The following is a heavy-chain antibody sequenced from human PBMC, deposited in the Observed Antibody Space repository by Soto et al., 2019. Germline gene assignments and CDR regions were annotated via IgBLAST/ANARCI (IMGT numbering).Heavy chain of an antibody. D-gene: IGHD3-22*01. J-gene: IGHJ4*02. V-gene: IGHV3-48*04. CDR3: ARVTDYYESSGYFDY. Sequence: PGGSLRLSCAACGFTFSTYSMNWVRQAPGKGLEWVSYISSSSTTIYYADSVKGRFTISRDNAKNSLNLQMNSLRAEDTAVYYCARVTDYYESSGYFDYWGQGTLVTVSS. CDR2: ISSSSTTI. CDR1: GFTFSTYS.